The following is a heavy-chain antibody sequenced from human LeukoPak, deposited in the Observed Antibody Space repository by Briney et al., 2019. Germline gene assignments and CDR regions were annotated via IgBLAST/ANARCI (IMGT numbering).Heavy chain of an antibody. D-gene: IGHD6-19*01. Sequence: SVKVSCKASGGTFSSYAISWVRQAPGQGLEWMGGIIPIFGTANYAQKFQGRVTITADESTSTAYMELSSLRSEDTAVYYCARVWLSGIAVAGTVGAFDIWGQGTMVTVSS. V-gene: IGHV1-69*13. CDR1: GGTFSSYA. J-gene: IGHJ3*02. CDR2: IIPIFGTA. CDR3: ARVWLSGIAVAGTVGAFDI.